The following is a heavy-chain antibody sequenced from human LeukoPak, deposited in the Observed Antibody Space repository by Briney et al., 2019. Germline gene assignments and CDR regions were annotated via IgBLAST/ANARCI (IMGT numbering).Heavy chain of an antibody. Sequence: GGSLRLSCAASRFTFSDHYMDWVRQAPGKGLEWVGRTKNKANSYTTEYAASVKGRFTISRDDSKTSLYLQMNSLRTEDTAVYYCVSWISGHGYWGQGTLVTVSS. CDR2: TKNKANSYTT. J-gene: IGHJ4*02. CDR1: RFTFSDHY. D-gene: IGHD1-26*01. V-gene: IGHV3-72*01. CDR3: VSWISGHGY.